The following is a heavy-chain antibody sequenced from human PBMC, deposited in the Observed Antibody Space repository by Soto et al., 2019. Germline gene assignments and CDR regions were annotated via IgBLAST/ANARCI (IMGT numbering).Heavy chain of an antibody. V-gene: IGHV1-3*01. J-gene: IGHJ4*02. D-gene: IGHD7-27*01. CDR2: INAGYGNT. CDR3: ARDTGDGTFDF. CDR1: GYTFSSYA. Sequence: QVHLVQSGAEVRKPGASVKVSCKASGYTFSSYAMHWVRQAPGQRLEWMGWINAGYGNTKYSQKFQDRVTMSRDTSESTAYMELTILRSDDTAVYYCARDTGDGTFDFWGEGTLVAVAS.